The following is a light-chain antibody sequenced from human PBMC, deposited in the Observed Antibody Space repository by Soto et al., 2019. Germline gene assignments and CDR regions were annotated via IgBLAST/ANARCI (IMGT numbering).Light chain of an antibody. CDR3: QQYNNWPPMIT. V-gene: IGKV3-15*01. CDR1: QSVSSN. Sequence: EIVMTQSLATLYVSPGERAILSCRASQSVSSNLAWYQQKPGQAPRLLIYGASTRATGIPARFSGSGSGTEFTLTISSLQSEDFAVYYCQQYNNWPPMITFGGGTKVEIK. CDR2: GAS. J-gene: IGKJ4*01.